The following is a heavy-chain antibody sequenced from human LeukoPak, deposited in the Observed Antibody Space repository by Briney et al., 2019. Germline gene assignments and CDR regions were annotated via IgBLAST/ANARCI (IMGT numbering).Heavy chain of an antibody. J-gene: IGHJ4*02. CDR3: ARDPDILTGYSPFDY. CDR1: GFTFSDYY. CDR2: ISSSGSTI. V-gene: IGHV3-11*01. D-gene: IGHD3-9*01. Sequence: PGGSLRLSCAASGFTFSDYYMSWIRQAPGKGLEWVSYISSSGSTIYYADSVKGRFTISRDNAKNSLYLQMNSLRAEDTAVYYCARDPDILTGYSPFDYWGQGTLVTVSS.